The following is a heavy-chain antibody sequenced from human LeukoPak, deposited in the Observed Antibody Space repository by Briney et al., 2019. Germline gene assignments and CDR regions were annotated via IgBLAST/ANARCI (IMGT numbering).Heavy chain of an antibody. D-gene: IGHD3-22*01. Sequence: GGSLRLSCAASGFTFSSYAMSWVRQAPGKGLEWVSTISISANSTYYADSVKGRFTISRDNSKNTLFLQMNGLRAGDTAVYYCAKAYYYDSSAYYEFDSWGQGTLVTVSS. J-gene: IGHJ4*02. CDR2: ISISANST. V-gene: IGHV3-23*01. CDR3: AKAYYYDSSAYYEFDS. CDR1: GFTFSSYA.